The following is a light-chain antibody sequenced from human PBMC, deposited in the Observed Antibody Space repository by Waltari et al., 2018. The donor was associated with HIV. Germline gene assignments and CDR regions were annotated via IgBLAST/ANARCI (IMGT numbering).Light chain of an antibody. CDR1: ALPNQY. J-gene: IGLJ3*02. CDR3: QSADISDYYLVL. V-gene: IGLV3-25*03. Sequence: SYELTQSPSVSVSPGQTARITCSGDALPNQYAYWYQQKPGQAPVLMIYKDSQRPSGIPERFSGSTSGTTVTLTISGVQAEDEADYYCQSADISDYYLVLFGGGTKLTVL. CDR2: KDS.